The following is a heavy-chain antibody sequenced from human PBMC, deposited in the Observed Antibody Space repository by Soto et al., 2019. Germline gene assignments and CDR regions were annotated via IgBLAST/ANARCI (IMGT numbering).Heavy chain of an antibody. CDR2: IKPDGSGQ. V-gene: IGHV3-7*01. D-gene: IGHD2-15*01. Sequence: GGSLRLSCAASGFSFTTYWMNWVRQAPGKGLEWVANIKPDGSGQYYLDSVKGRFAISRDNAKNSLYLQMMSLTAEDTAIYYCVRGGGGGLFDPWGQGTMVTVSS. J-gene: IGHJ5*02. CDR3: VRGGGGGLFDP. CDR1: GFSFTTYW.